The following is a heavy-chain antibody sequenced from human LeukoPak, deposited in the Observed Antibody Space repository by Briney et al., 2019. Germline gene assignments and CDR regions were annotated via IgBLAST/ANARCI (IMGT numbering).Heavy chain of an antibody. V-gene: IGHV4-4*07. D-gene: IGHD4-23*01. Sequence: SETLSLTCTVSGGSISSYYRSWIRQPAGKGLEWIGRIYTSGSTNYNPSLKSRVTMSVDTSKNQFSLKLSSVTAADTAVYYCAREPHPDYGGNSDWFDPWGQGTLVTVSS. CDR3: AREPHPDYGGNSDWFDP. J-gene: IGHJ5*02. CDR1: GGSISSYY. CDR2: IYTSGST.